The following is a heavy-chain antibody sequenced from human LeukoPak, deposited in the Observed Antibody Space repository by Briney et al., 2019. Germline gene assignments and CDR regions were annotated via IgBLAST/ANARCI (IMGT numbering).Heavy chain of an antibody. CDR2: ISYDGSNK. V-gene: IGHV3-30*03. D-gene: IGHD6-13*01. Sequence: PGRSLRLSCAASGFTFSSHGMHWVRQAPGKGLEWVAVISYDGSNKYYADSVKGRFTISRDNSKNTLYLQMNSLRAEDTAVYYCASIAAASFDYWGQGTLVTVSS. J-gene: IGHJ4*02. CDR3: ASIAAASFDY. CDR1: GFTFSSHG.